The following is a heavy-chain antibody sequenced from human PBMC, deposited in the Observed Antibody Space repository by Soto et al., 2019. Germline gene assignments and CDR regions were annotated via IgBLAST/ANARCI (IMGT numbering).Heavy chain of an antibody. Sequence: QVQLVESGGCVVQPGGSLRLSCAASGFTFSNFVMHWVRQAPGKGRAWVAATSYDGKNKDHADSVKGRFTISRDNSKQTLYLQMTSLRREDTAVYFCARERAIAATGIFYYWGQGTLVTVSS. J-gene: IGHJ4*02. CDR3: ARERAIAATGIFYY. V-gene: IGHV3-30*04. CDR1: GFTFSNFV. CDR2: TSYDGKNK. D-gene: IGHD6-13*01.